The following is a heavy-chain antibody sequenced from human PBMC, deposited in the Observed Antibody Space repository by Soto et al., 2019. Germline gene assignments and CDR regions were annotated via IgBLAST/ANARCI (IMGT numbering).Heavy chain of an antibody. CDR3: TTGLGYFDPYGMDL. Sequence: EVQLVESGGGLVMPAGSLRLSCTVSGIAFSNAWMTWVRQAPGKGLEWVGRINSGADGATTDYAAPVKGRFTISRDDSKTTLYLQMNSLKTEDTAVYYCTTGLGYFDPYGMDLWGQGTTVTVSS. D-gene: IGHD3-16*01. CDR2: INSGADGATT. CDR1: GIAFSNAW. V-gene: IGHV3-15*01. J-gene: IGHJ6*02.